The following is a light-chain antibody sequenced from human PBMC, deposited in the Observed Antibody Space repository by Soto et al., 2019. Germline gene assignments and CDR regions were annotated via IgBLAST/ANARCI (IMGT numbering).Light chain of an antibody. Sequence: DLRMTQSPSSLSASVRDRVTITCRASQSIGSNLNWYQQSPGRAPKLLVFAASNKSRGVPLRFDARGSGTDFSLTINSLQPEDVATYYCQQTHTFPWTFGQGTKVDVK. CDR2: AAS. J-gene: IGKJ1*01. V-gene: IGKV1-39*01. CDR1: QSIGSN. CDR3: QQTHTFPWT.